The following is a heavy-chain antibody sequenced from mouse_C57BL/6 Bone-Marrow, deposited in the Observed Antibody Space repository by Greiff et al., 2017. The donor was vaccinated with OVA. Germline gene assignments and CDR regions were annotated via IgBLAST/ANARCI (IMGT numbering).Heavy chain of an antibody. D-gene: IGHD1-1*01. V-gene: IGHV1-39*01. J-gene: IGHJ1*03. CDR1: GYSFTDYN. CDR2: INPNYGTT. Sequence: EVKVVESGPELVKPGASVKISCKASGYSFTDYNMNWVKQSNGKSLEWIGVINPNYGTTSYNQKFKVKATLTVDQSSSTAYMQLNSLTSEDSAVYYCARPDYGRYFDVWGTGTTVTVSS. CDR3: ARPDYGRYFDV.